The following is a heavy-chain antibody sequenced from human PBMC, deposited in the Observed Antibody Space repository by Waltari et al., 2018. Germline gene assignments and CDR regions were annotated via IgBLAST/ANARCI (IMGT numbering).Heavy chain of an antibody. V-gene: IGHV1-18*01. D-gene: IGHD6-19*01. CDR2: ISPSNANT. J-gene: IGHJ4*02. CDR3: ATTVGGNMESDY. Sequence: QVQLVQSGAEVKKPGASVKVSCKASAYTFSTYGITWVRQAPGQGLEWMGWISPSNANTNYAQEFQGRVTLTTDTSTSTAYMELRNLRSDDTAVYYCATTVGGNMESDYWGQGTLVTVSS. CDR1: AYTFSTYG.